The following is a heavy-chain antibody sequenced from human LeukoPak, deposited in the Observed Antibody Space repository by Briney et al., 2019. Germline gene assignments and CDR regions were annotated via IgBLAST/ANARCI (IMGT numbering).Heavy chain of an antibody. D-gene: IGHD2-15*01. CDR2: ISGSGGST. V-gene: IGHV3-23*01. Sequence: GGSLRLSCAASGFTVSSYAMHWVRQAPGKGLEWVSAISGSGGSTYYADSVKGRFTISRDNSKNTLYLQMNSLRAEDTAVYYCAKDLVGLYYFDYWGQGTLVTVSS. J-gene: IGHJ4*02. CDR3: AKDLVGLYYFDY. CDR1: GFTVSSYA.